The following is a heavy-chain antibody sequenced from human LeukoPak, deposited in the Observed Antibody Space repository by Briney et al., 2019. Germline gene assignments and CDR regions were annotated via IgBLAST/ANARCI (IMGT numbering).Heavy chain of an antibody. Sequence: SETLSLTCAVYGGSFSGHYWSWIRQPPGKGLEWIGEINHSGKSNYSPSLRSRVTISVDTSKSQFSLKLSSLTAADTAMYFCARGYNDSGLTHFDYWGQGALVTVSS. CDR3: ARGYNDSGLTHFDY. D-gene: IGHD3-22*01. J-gene: IGHJ4*02. CDR1: GGSFSGHY. V-gene: IGHV4-34*01. CDR2: INHSGKS.